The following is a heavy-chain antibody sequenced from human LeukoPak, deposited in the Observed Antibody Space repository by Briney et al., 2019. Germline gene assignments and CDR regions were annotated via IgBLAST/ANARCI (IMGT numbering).Heavy chain of an antibody. CDR2: IYHSGST. D-gene: IGHD3-3*01. CDR3: ARSITIFGVVTDGMDV. J-gene: IGHJ6*02. V-gene: IGHV4-30-2*01. Sequence: PSETLSLTCAASGGSISSGGYSWSWIRQPPGKGLEWIGYIYHSGSTYYNPSLKSRVTISVDRSKNQFSLKLSSVTAADTAVYYCARSITIFGVVTDGMDVWGQGTTVTVSS. CDR1: GGSISSGGYS.